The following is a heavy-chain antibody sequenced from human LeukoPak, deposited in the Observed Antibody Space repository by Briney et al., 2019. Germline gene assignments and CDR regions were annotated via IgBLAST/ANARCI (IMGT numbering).Heavy chain of an antibody. D-gene: IGHD5-24*01. J-gene: IGHJ6*02. CDR1: GFTFSSYW. CDR2: INSDGSST. V-gene: IGHV3-74*01. Sequence: PGGSLRLSCAASGFTFSSYWMHWVRQAPGKGLVWVSRINSDGSSTSYADSVKGRFTISRDNAKNTLYLQMNSLRAEDTAVYYCARDGEMATIIYYYGMDVWGQGTTVTVSS. CDR3: ARDGEMATIIYYYGMDV.